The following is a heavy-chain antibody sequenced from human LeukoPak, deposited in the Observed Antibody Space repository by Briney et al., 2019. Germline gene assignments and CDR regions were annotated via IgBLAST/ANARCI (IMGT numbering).Heavy chain of an antibody. CDR2: ISAYNGNT. CDR3: ARDFQPITMVRGGDYMDV. V-gene: IGHV1-18*01. J-gene: IGHJ6*03. Sequence: GASVKVSCKASGYTFTSYGISWVRQAPGQGLEWMGWISAYNGNTHYAQKLQGRVTMTTDTSTSTVYMELRSLRSDDTAVYYCARDFQPITMVRGGDYMDVWGKGTTVTVSS. CDR1: GYTFTSYG. D-gene: IGHD3-10*01.